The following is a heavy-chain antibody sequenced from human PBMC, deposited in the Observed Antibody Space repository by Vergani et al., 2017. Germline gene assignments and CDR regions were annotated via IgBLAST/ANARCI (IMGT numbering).Heavy chain of an antibody. V-gene: IGHV4-39*01. CDR3: EAGTYYIPWS. CDR1: GGSITSSSYY. Sequence: QLQLQDSGPGLVKPSETLSLTCNISGGSITSSSYYWGWIRQPPGKGLEWIGSVYYSGTTYYNPSLKSRVTISVDTSKNQFSLNLTSVTAADTAVYYCEAGTYYIPWSWGQGTLVTVSS. D-gene: IGHD3-10*01. J-gene: IGHJ5*02. CDR2: VYYSGTT.